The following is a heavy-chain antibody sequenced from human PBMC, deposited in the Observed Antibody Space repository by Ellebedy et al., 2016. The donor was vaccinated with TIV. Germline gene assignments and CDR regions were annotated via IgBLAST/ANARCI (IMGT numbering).Heavy chain of an antibody. J-gene: IGHJ6*02. CDR2: INPNSGGT. CDR1: GYTFTGYY. V-gene: IGHV1-2*02. CDR3: AREGGKQWLDYYYYYGMDV. D-gene: IGHD6-19*01. Sequence: AASVKVSCKASGYTFTGYYMHWVRQAPGQGLEWMGWINPNSGGTNYAQKFQGRVTMTRDTSISTAYMELSRLRSDDTAVYYCAREGGKQWLDYYYYYGMDVWGQGTTVTVSS.